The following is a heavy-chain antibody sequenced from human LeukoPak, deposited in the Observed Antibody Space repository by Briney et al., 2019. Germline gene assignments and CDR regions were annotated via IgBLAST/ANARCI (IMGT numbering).Heavy chain of an antibody. CDR2: IYTSGST. D-gene: IGHD6-19*01. V-gene: IGHV4-61*02. Sequence: SETLSLTCTVSGGSISSGSYYWTWIRQPAGKGLEWIGRIYTSGSTNYNPSLRSRVTISLDTSNNQFSLNLHSVTAADTAVYYRTTQLGLLAGLDSWGQGTRVTVSS. J-gene: IGHJ4*02. CDR1: GGSISSGSYY. CDR3: TTQLGLLAGLDS.